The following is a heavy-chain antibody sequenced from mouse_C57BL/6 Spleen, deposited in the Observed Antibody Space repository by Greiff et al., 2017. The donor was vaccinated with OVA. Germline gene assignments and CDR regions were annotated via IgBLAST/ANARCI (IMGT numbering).Heavy chain of an antibody. CDR3: ARGATVVATPFDY. Sequence: EVQGVESGGGLVQPGGSLSLSCAASGFTFTDYYMSWVRQPPGKALEWLGFIRNKANGYTTEYSASVKGRFTISRDNSQSILYLQMNALRAEDSATYYCARGATVVATPFDYWGQGTTLTVSS. J-gene: IGHJ2*01. CDR2: IRNKANGYTT. D-gene: IGHD1-1*01. V-gene: IGHV7-3*01. CDR1: GFTFTDYY.